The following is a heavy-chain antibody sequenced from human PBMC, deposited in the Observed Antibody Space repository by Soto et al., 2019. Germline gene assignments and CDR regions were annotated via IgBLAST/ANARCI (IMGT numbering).Heavy chain of an antibody. CDR1: GFSLSSIGMC. Sequence: GSGPTLVNPTQTLTLTCTFSGFSLSSIGMCVSWIRQPPGKALEWLALIDWDGDEYYSTSLETRLTISKDTSKNQVVLTMSNMDPVDTATYYCARAITRSGFFNWFAAWGQGTQVTVAS. CDR3: ARAITRSGFFNWFAA. J-gene: IGHJ5*02. CDR2: IDWDGDE. D-gene: IGHD3-3*01. V-gene: IGHV2-70*01.